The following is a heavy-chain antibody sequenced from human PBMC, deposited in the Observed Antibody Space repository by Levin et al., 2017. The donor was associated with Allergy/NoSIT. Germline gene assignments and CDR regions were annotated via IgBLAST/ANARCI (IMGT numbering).Heavy chain of an antibody. CDR1: GGSISSGSYY. V-gene: IGHV4-61*02. CDR3: ARTEVGSEH. CDR2: IYSSGSA. Sequence: PSETLSLTCKVSGGSISSGSYYWSWIRQPAAKGLEWIGRIYSSGSANYNPSLKSRVTISVDTSKNQFSLKLSSVTAADTAVYYCARTEVGSEHWGQGTLVTVSS. D-gene: IGHD3-10*01. J-gene: IGHJ4*02.